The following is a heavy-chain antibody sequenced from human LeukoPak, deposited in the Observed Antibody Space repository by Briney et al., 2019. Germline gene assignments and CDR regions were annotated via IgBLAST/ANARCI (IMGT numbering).Heavy chain of an antibody. CDR1: GFTFSDAW. CDR2: IKRKTDGGTT. D-gene: IGHD7-27*01. Sequence: PGGSPRLSCAASGFTFSDAWMNWVRQAPGKGLEWVGRIKRKTDGGTTDYAAPVKGRFTISRDDSKNTLYLQMNSLKTEDTAVYYCTTGNWGPYWGQGTLVTVSS. J-gene: IGHJ4*02. V-gene: IGHV3-15*07. CDR3: TTGNWGPY.